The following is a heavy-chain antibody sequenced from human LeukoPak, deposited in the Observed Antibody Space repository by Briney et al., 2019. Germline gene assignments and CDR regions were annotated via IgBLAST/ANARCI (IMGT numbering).Heavy chain of an antibody. V-gene: IGHV4-61*08. CDR1: GGSISSGGYS. Sequence: SQTLSLTCAVSGGSISSGGYSWSWIRQPPGKGLEWIGYIYDSGSTNYNPSLKSRVTISVDTSKNQFSLKLSSVAAADTAVYYCAREEGSGSYHYWGQGTLVTVSS. J-gene: IGHJ4*02. CDR2: IYDSGST. D-gene: IGHD3-10*01. CDR3: AREEGSGSYHY.